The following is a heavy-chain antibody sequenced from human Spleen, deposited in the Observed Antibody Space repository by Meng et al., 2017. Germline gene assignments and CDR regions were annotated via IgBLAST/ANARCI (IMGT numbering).Heavy chain of an antibody. D-gene: IGHD2-21*02. CDR1: GYSISSGYY. V-gene: IGHV4-38-2*02. CDR3: ARGCGGDCPTIYYFDY. J-gene: IGHJ4*02. CDR2: FSYTGST. Sequence: SETLSLTCTVSGYSISSGYYWSWIRQPPGKGLEWIGCFSYTGSTDYNPSLKSRVTISVDTSKNQFSLKLSSVTAADTAVYYCARGCGGDCPTIYYFDYWGQGTLVNGAS.